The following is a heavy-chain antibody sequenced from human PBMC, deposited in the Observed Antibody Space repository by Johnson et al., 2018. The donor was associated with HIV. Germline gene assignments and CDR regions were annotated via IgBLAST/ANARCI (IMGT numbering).Heavy chain of an antibody. Sequence: VQLVESGGGLVQPGGSLRLSCAGSGFTFSSSWMSWVRQAPGKGLEWVANIKQDGSEKYYVDSVKGRFTISRDNAKNSLYLQMNSLRAEDTAVYYCARGLKGAFDIWGQWTRVTVSA. CDR1: GFTFSSSW. V-gene: IGHV3-7*05. CDR2: IKQDGSEK. J-gene: IGHJ3*02. CDR3: ARGLKGAFDI.